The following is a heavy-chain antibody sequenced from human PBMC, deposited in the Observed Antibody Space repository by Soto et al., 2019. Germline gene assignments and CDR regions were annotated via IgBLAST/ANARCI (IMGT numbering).Heavy chain of an antibody. Sequence: QVQLQESGPGLVKPSQTLSLTCTVSGGSTGSGDYYWSWIRQPPGEGLEWIGYIYYTGRTYYNPSLMSRVTISLDTSQNQCPLKLSSVPAADTAVYYCARVGGLVAGPHYSDGMDVWGQGTAVTVSS. J-gene: IGHJ6*02. D-gene: IGHD3-16*01. CDR2: IYYTGRT. CDR3: ARVGGLVAGPHYSDGMDV. V-gene: IGHV4-30-4*01. CDR1: GGSTGSGDYY.